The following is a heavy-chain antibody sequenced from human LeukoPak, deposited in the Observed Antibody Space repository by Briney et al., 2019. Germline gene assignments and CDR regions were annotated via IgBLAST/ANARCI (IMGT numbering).Heavy chain of an antibody. CDR1: GFTFSSYW. Sequence: GGSLRLSCAASGFTFSSYWMHWVRQAPGKGLVWVSRINSDGSSTSYADSVKGRFTISRDNAKNTLYLQMNSLRAEDTAVYYCARDISDSWIQLWGYGMDVWGQGTTVTVSS. V-gene: IGHV3-74*01. CDR3: ARDISDSWIQLWGYGMDV. CDR2: INSDGSST. D-gene: IGHD5-18*01. J-gene: IGHJ6*02.